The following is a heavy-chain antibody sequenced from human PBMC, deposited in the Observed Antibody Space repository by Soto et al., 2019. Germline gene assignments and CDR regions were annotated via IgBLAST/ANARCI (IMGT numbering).Heavy chain of an antibody. CDR1: GGSISSGDYY. CDR2: IYYSGST. CDR3: ARAPWREVVVAAYAFDI. V-gene: IGHV4-30-4*01. J-gene: IGHJ4*02. D-gene: IGHD2-15*01. Sequence: SETLSLTCTVSGGSISSGDYYWILIRQPPGKGLEWIGYIYYSGSTYYNPSLKSRVTISVDTSKNQFSLKLSSVTAADTAVYYCARAPWREVVVAAYAFDIWGQGTLVTVSS.